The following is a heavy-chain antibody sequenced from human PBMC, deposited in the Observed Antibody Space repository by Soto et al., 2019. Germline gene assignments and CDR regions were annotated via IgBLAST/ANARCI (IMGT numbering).Heavy chain of an antibody. V-gene: IGHV3-33*01. D-gene: IGHD5-12*01. CDR3: ARDLGWVGYGYFDQ. CDR2: IWYDGSNK. CDR1: GFIFSNYG. J-gene: IGHJ4*02. Sequence: QVQLVESGGGVVQPGRSLRLSCAASGFIFSNYGMHWVRQAPGKGLEWVALIWYDGSNKYYADSVKGRFTISRDNSKNTLYLQMNTLRVEDTALYYCARDLGWVGYGYFDQWGQGSLVTVSS.